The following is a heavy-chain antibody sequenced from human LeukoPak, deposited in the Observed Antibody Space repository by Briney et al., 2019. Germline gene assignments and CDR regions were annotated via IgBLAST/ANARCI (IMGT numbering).Heavy chain of an antibody. J-gene: IGHJ4*02. V-gene: IGHV1-24*01. D-gene: IGHD1-1*01. Sequence: ASVKVSCKVSGYTLTELSMHWVRQAPGKGLEWMGGFDPEDGETIYAQKFQGRVTMTEDTSTDTAYMELSSLRSEDTAVYYCATLRRTTGTSLFDYWGQGTLVTVSS. CDR1: GYTLTELS. CDR3: ATLRRTTGTSLFDY. CDR2: FDPEDGET.